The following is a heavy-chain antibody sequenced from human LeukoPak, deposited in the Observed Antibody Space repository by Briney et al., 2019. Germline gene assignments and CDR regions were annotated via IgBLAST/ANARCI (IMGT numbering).Heavy chain of an antibody. Sequence: ASVKVSCKTSGFTFTGHYMHWLRQAPGQGLEWMGWINANTGVTHYAVKFQGRVTITRDTSISTVYMDLSSLQSDDTAVYYCARDHNWGPDYWGQGALVLVSS. D-gene: IGHD7-27*01. CDR1: GFTFTGHY. V-gene: IGHV1-2*02. J-gene: IGHJ4*02. CDR3: ARDHNWGPDY. CDR2: INANTGVT.